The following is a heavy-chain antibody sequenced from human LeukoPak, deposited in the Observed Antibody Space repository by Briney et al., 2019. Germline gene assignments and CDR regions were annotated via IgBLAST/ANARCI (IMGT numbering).Heavy chain of an antibody. D-gene: IGHD3-22*01. CDR3: AREWKFDSSGHYSTSGDY. CDR1: GLPFSTYS. V-gene: IGHV3-21*01. CDR2: ISRTSSYI. Sequence: GGSLRLSCAASGLPFSTYSMNWVRQAPGKGLEWVSTISRTSSYIYEADSVKGRFTISRDNANNSLYLQMNSLRAEDTAVYYCAREWKFDSSGHYSTSGDYWGQGTLVTVSS. J-gene: IGHJ4*02.